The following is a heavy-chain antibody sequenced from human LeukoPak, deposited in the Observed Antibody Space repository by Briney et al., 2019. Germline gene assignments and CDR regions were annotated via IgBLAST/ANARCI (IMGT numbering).Heavy chain of an antibody. J-gene: IGHJ4*02. CDR2: ISYDGSNK. CDR1: GFTFSSYG. Sequence: GRSLRLSCAASGFTFSSYGMHWVRQAPGKGLEWVAVISYDGSNKYYADSVKGRFTISRDNSKNTLYLQMNSLRAEDTAVYYCAKDRHYYDSSGYSLDYWGQGTLVTVSP. D-gene: IGHD3-22*01. CDR3: AKDRHYYDSSGYSLDY. V-gene: IGHV3-30*18.